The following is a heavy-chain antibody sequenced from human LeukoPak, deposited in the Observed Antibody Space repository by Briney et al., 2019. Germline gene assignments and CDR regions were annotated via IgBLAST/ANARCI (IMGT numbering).Heavy chain of an antibody. CDR3: ARDRSNQLLYSWFDP. J-gene: IGHJ5*02. D-gene: IGHD2-2*02. CDR1: GYTFTSYG. V-gene: IGHV1-18*01. CDR2: ISAYNGKT. Sequence: ASVKVSCKASGYTFTSYGISWGRQSPGQGLEWMGWISAYNGKTNYAQKLQGRVTMTTDTYTSPAYMELRSMRSDDTVVYYCARDRSNQLLYSWFDPWGQGTLVTVSS.